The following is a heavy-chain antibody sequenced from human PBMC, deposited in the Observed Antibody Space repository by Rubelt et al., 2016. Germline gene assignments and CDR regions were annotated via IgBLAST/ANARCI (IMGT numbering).Heavy chain of an antibody. J-gene: IGHJ4*02. Sequence: QLQLQESGPGLVKPSETLSLTCTVSGGSISSSSYYWGWIRQPPGKGLEWIGSIYYSGSTYYNPSLKSRVTISVDTSKNQCSRKRSAVTAGDTAVYYCARPDYGGYQASGYYFDYWGQGTLVTVSS. CDR2: IYYSGST. D-gene: IGHD4-17*01. V-gene: IGHV4-39*01. CDR1: GGSISSSSYY. CDR3: ARPDYGGYQASGYYFDY.